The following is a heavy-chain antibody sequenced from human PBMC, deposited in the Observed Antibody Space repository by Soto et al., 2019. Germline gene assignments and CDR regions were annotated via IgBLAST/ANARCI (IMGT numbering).Heavy chain of an antibody. Sequence: VRLMESGGGLVEPGGSLRLSCATSRFSFSNAWMNWVRQAPGRGLEWVGRIKSLTDGGATDYAAPVKGRFTITRDDSKDPLYLHMNNLKTEDTAMYFCTADLPDNWFDPWGQGTLVTVSS. V-gene: IGHV3-15*01. CDR1: RFSFSNAW. CDR2: IKSLTDGGAT. CDR3: TADLPDNWFDP. J-gene: IGHJ5*02. D-gene: IGHD3-22*01.